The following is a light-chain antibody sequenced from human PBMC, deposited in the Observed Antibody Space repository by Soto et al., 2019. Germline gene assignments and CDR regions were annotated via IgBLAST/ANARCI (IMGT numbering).Light chain of an antibody. J-gene: IGKJ3*01. Sequence: EIVLTQSPATLSLSPGERATLSCRVSQSVSSFLAWYQQKPGQAPRLLIYDASNRATGIPARFSGTGSGTDFTLTISSLEPEDFAVYYCQQRSNWPPKFTFGPGTKVDIK. CDR2: DAS. CDR3: QQRSNWPPKFT. CDR1: QSVSSF. V-gene: IGKV3-11*01.